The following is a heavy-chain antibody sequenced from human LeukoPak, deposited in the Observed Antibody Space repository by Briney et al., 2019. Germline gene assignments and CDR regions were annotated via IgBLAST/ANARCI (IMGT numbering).Heavy chain of an antibody. J-gene: IGHJ4*02. CDR3: ARRGEWTAWNFDY. V-gene: IGHV4-34*01. D-gene: IGHD3/OR15-3a*01. CDR2: INYSGTT. CDR1: GGAFSGYY. Sequence: PSETLSLTCAVTGGAFSGYYWSWLRQSPEQGLVWIGEINYSGTTISNPSLESRVSMSMDLTRKRFSLELTSVTAADTAVYYCARRGEWTAWNFDYWAQGSLVTVSS.